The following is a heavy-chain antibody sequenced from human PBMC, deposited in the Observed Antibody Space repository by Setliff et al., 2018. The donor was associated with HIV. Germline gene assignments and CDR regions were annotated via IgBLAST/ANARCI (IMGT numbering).Heavy chain of an antibody. CDR2: IKSREAGGTT. CDR3: ARWRWQQSEFDY. J-gene: IGHJ4*02. Sequence: PGGSLRLSCVVSGFTLSDAWMSWVRQAPGKGLEWIGRIKSREAGGTTHYAAPVKDRFTISRDNAKDLLHLQMNSLRVEDAAVYYCARWRWQQSEFDYRGQGTLVIVSS. D-gene: IGHD3-3*01. V-gene: IGHV3-15*01. CDR1: GFTLSDAW.